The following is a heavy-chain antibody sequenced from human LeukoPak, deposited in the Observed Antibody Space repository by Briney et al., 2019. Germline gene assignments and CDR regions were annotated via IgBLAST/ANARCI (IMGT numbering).Heavy chain of an antibody. CDR1: GGSISSYY. D-gene: IGHD3-22*01. CDR2: IYYSGST. Sequence: SETLSLTCTVSGGSISSYYWSWIRQPPGKGLEWIGYIYYSGSTNYNPSLKSRVTISVDTSKNQFSLKLSSVTAADTAVYYCARVEDYYDSSGYYSAEYFQHWGQGTLSPSPQ. V-gene: IGHV4-59*01. CDR3: ARVEDYYDSSGYYSAEYFQH. J-gene: IGHJ1*01.